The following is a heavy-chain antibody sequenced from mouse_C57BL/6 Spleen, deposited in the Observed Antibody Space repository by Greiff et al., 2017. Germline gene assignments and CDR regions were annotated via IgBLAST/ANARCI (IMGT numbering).Heavy chain of an antibody. V-gene: IGHV1-53*01. CDR1: GYTFTSYW. CDR2: INPSNGGT. J-gene: IGHJ4*01. Sequence: QVQLQQSGTELVKPGASVKLSCKASGYTFTSYWMHWVKQRPGQGLEWIGNINPSNGGTNYNDKFKSKATLSVDQTSSTAYMQLRSLTSEDSAVYDCATLLRLYAMDYWGQGTSGTVSS. CDR3: ATLLRLYAMDY. D-gene: IGHD1-1*01.